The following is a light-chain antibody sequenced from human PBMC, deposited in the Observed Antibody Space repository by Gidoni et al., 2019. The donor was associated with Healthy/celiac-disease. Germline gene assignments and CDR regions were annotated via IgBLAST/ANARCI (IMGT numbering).Light chain of an antibody. CDR3: QQWT. Sequence: EIVLTQSPGTLSLSPGERATLSCKASQSVSSRYLAWYQQRPGQAPRLIIYGASIGSGTDFTLTISGLEPEDFAVYYCQQWTFGQGTKVEIK. J-gene: IGKJ1*01. V-gene: IGKV3-20*01. CDR1: QSVSSRY. CDR2: GAS.